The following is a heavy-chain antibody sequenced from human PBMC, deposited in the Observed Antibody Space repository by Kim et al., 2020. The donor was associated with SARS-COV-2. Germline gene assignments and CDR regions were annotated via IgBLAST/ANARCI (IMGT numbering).Heavy chain of an antibody. V-gene: IGHV4-38-2*02. J-gene: IGHJ4*02. CDR2: IYHSGST. D-gene: IGHD6-13*01. CDR3: SREIAAAGFKTN. CDR1: GYSISSGYY. Sequence: SETLSLTCTVSGYSISSGYYWGWIRQPPGKGLEWIGSIYHSGSTYYNPSLKSRVTISVDTSKNQFSLKLSSVTAADTAVDYCSREIAAAGFKTNWGQGT.